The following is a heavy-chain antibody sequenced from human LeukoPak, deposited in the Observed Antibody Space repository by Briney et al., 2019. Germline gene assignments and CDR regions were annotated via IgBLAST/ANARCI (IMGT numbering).Heavy chain of an antibody. J-gene: IGHJ4*02. V-gene: IGHV1-24*01. CDR2: FDPEDGET. Sequence: ASVKVSCKVSGYTLTELSMHWVRQAPGKGLEWMGGFDPEDGETIYAQKFQGRVTMTEDTSTDTAYMELSSLRSEDTAVYYCAKPIAVAGDTYYFDYWGQGTLVTVSS. CDR1: GYTLTELS. D-gene: IGHD6-19*01. CDR3: AKPIAVAGDTYYFDY.